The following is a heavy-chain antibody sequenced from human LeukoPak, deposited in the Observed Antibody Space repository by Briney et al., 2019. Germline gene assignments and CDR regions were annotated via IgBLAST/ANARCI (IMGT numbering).Heavy chain of an antibody. CDR2: IYTSGST. CDR1: GGSISSGSYY. D-gene: IGHD6-19*01. J-gene: IGHJ4*02. CDR3: ARRIAVTGSFDY. V-gene: IGHV4-61*02. Sequence: PSETLSLTCTVSGGSISSGSYYWSWIRQPAGKGLEWIGRIYTSGSTNYNPSLKSRVTISVDTSKNQFSLKLNSVTAADTAVYYCARRIAVTGSFDYWGQGTLVTVSS.